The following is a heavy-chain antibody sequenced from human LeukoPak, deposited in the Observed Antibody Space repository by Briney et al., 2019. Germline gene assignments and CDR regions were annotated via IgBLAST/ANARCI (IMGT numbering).Heavy chain of an antibody. J-gene: IGHJ4*02. Sequence: GASVKGSCTASGYTFTNYAMSWVRQAPGQGLEWMGWINTDTGKPTYAQGFTGRFVFSLDTSVSTAYLQIGSLKADDTAVYYCARGRYCSGGSCYGDYWGQGSLVTVSS. V-gene: IGHV7-4-1*01. CDR1: GYTFTNYA. CDR3: ARGRYCSGGSCYGDY. CDR2: INTDTGKP. D-gene: IGHD2-15*01.